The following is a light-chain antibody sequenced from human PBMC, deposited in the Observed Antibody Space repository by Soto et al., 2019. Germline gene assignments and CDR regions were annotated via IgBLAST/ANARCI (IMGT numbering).Light chain of an antibody. Sequence: DIQMTQSPSSVSPSVGDSVTITCRASQGISSWLAWYQHKPGKAPKXLIYSASSLHSGVPSRFSGSRSGTDCTLIFFCLQTEDGETYDCQQSNSFPLTVFQGTLL. V-gene: IGKV1-12*01. CDR3: QQSNSFPLT. CDR2: SAS. CDR1: QGISSW. J-gene: IGKJ5*01.